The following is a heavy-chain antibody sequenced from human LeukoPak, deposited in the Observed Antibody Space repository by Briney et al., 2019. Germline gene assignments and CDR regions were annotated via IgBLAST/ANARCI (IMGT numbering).Heavy chain of an antibody. D-gene: IGHD4-17*01. CDR2: ISSSGRTI. CDR1: GFTFSSYE. Sequence: GGSLRLSCAASGFTFSSYEMNWVRQAPGKGLEWVSYISSSGRTIYYADSVKGRFTISGDNAKNSLYLQMNSLRAEDTAVYYCARTYGDYGYFDYWGQGTLVTVSS. V-gene: IGHV3-48*03. J-gene: IGHJ4*02. CDR3: ARTYGDYGYFDY.